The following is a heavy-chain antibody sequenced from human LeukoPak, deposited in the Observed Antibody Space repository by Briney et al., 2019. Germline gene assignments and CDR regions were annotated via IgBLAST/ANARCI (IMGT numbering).Heavy chain of an antibody. CDR1: GGSISSSSYY. CDR2: IYYSGST. V-gene: IGHV4-39*01. CDR3: ARQGYSSGWYHWFDP. D-gene: IGHD6-19*01. Sequence: SETLSLTCTVSGGSISSSSYYWGWIRQPPGKGLEWIGSIYYSGSTYYNPSLKSRVTISVDTSKNQFSLKLSSVTAADTAVYYCARQGYSSGWYHWFDPWGQGTLVTVSS. J-gene: IGHJ5*02.